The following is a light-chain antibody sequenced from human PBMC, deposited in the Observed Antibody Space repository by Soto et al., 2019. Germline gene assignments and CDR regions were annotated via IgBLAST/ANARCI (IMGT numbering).Light chain of an antibody. CDR2: KAS. J-gene: IGKJ2*01. CDR3: RRKNGYPHA. V-gene: IGKV1-5*03. Sequence: DIQMTQSPSTLSAFVGDRVTITCRASQSISTWLAWYQQKPGKAPQLLIYKASSLRNGVPSRFSGSGSGTEFTLPSYSLQPDDLASHYSRRKNGYPHACGQGTKLEIK. CDR1: QSISTW.